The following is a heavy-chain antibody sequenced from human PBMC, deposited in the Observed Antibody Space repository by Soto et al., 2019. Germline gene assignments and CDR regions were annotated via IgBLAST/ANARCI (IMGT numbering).Heavy chain of an antibody. V-gene: IGHV4-59*01. J-gene: IGHJ4*02. CDR3: ARGYRGSGSYYTNLDY. D-gene: IGHD3-10*01. CDR1: GDSISSYY. Sequence: SETLSLTCAVSGDSISSYYWTWIRQPPGKGLGWIGYISYSGSTNYNPSLKSRVTISVDTSKNQFSLKLSSVTAADTAVYYCARGYRGSGSYYTNLDYWGQGTLVTVSS. CDR2: ISYSGST.